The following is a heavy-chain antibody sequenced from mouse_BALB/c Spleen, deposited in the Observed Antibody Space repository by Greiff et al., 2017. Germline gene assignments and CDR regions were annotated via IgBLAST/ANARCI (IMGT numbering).Heavy chain of an antibody. CDR2: ISDGGSYT. Sequence: EVQVVESGGGLVKPGGSLKLSCAASGFTFSDYYMYWVRQTPEKRLEWVATISDGGSYTYYPDSVKGRFTISRDNAKNNLYLQMSSLKSEDTAMYYCARDLDYDYDGFAYWGQGTLVTVSA. CDR1: GFTFSDYY. CDR3: ARDLDYDYDGFAY. D-gene: IGHD2-4*01. V-gene: IGHV5-4*02. J-gene: IGHJ3*01.